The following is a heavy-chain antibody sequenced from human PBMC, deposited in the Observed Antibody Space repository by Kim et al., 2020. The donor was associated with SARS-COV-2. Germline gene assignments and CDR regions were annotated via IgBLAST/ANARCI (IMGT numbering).Heavy chain of an antibody. Sequence: GSTTTYADSAKGRFTISRDNAKNTLYLEMNSLRAEDTAVYYCATSRTFDYWGQGTLVTVSS. J-gene: IGHJ4*02. V-gene: IGHV3-74*01. CDR3: ATSRTFDY. CDR2: GSTT.